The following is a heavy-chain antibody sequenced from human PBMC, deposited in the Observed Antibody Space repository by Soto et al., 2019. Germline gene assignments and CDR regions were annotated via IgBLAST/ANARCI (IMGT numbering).Heavy chain of an antibody. J-gene: IGHJ4*02. CDR2: IKQDGSEK. V-gene: IGHV3-7*01. Sequence: GGSLRLSCAASGFTFSSYWMSWVRQAPGKGLEWVANIKQDGSEKYYVDSVKGRFTISRDNAKNSLYLQMNSLRAEDTAVYYCTGKVYSSSSDDYWGQGTLVTVSS. CDR3: TGKVYSSSSDDY. CDR1: GFTFSSYW. D-gene: IGHD6-6*01.